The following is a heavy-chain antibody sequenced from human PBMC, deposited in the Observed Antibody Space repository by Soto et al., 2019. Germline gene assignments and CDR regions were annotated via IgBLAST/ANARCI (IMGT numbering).Heavy chain of an antibody. CDR2: INGASGKI. D-gene: IGHD2-15*01. Sequence: QFQLVQSGAEVKKPGASVKVSCQSSGYSFSIYAMHWLRQFPGQSLEGLGWINGASGKIEYSQKWQDRVIISMDTSATTDYLEVSTSILDDTAVSYCARLVVRSQPKGLDVWGQGTTFIVSS. J-gene: IGHJ6*02. V-gene: IGHV1-3*01. CDR3: ARLVVRSQPKGLDV. CDR1: GYSFSIYA.